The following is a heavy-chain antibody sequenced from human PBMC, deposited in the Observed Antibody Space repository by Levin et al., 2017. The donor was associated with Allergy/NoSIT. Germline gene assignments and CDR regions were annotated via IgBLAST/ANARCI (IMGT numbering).Heavy chain of an antibody. CDR1: GDSISGYY. V-gene: IGHV4-59*01. J-gene: IGHJ4*02. CDR3: ARGDGYNRI. D-gene: IGHD1-14*01. CDR2: IYYSGST. Sequence: GSLRLSCTVSGDSISGYYWSWIRQPPGKGLEWIGYIYYSGSTNYHPSLKSRVTISVDTSKNQFSLKLSSVTAADTAVYYCARGDGYNRIWGQGTLVTVSS.